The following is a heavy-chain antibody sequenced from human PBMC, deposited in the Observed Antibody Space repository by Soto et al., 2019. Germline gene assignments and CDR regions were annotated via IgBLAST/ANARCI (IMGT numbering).Heavy chain of an antibody. CDR3: ARVGDIVVVPVANYYYGMDV. CDR2: ISSSGSTI. V-gene: IGHV3-11*01. J-gene: IGHJ6*02. CDR1: GFTFSDYY. Sequence: PGGSLRLSCAASGFTFSDYYMSWIRQAPGKGLEWVSYISSSGSTIYYADSVKGRFTISRDNAKNSLYLQMNSLRAEDTAVYYCARVGDIVVVPVANYYYGMDVWGQGTTVTVSS. D-gene: IGHD2-2*01.